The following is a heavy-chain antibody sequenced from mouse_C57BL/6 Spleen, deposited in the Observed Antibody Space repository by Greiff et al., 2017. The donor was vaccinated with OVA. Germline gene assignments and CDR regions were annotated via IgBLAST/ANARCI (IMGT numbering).Heavy chain of an antibody. V-gene: IGHV5-17*01. CDR2: ISSGSSTI. CDR1: GFTFSDYG. J-gene: IGHJ2*01. CDR3: ARVSQGFDY. Sequence: EVQLVESGGGLVKPGGSLKLSCAASGFTFSDYGIHWVRQAPEKGLEWVAYISSGSSTIYYADTVKGRFTISRDNAKNTLFLQMTSLRSEDTAMYYCARVSQGFDYWGQGTTLTVSS.